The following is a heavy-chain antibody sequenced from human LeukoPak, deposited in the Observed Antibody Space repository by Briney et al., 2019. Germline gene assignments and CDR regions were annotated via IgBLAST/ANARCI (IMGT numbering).Heavy chain of an antibody. CDR1: GGSISSYY. CDR2: IYYSGST. Sequence: SETLSLTCTVSGGSISSYYWSWIRQPPGKGLEWIGYIYYSGSTYYNPSLKSRVTISVDTSKNQFSLKLSSVTAADTAVYYCASITVVAVAGTVWGQGTLVTVSS. J-gene: IGHJ4*02. D-gene: IGHD6-19*01. CDR3: ASITVVAVAGTV. V-gene: IGHV4-59*04.